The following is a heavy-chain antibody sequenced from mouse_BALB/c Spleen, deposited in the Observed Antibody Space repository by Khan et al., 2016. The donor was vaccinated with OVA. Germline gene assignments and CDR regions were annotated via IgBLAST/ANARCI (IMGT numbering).Heavy chain of an antibody. J-gene: IGHJ2*01. Sequence: QVQLQQSGPELVRPGVSVKISCKGSGYTFTEYAMHWVKQSHAKSLEWIGLISTYFGNTNYKQKFKGKATMTVDKSSSTAYMELARLTSEDSAIYYCTRPAYDGYYDYWGQGTTLTVSS. CDR3: TRPAYDGYYDY. CDR2: ISTYFGNT. V-gene: IGHV1S137*01. D-gene: IGHD2-3*01. CDR1: GYTFTEYA.